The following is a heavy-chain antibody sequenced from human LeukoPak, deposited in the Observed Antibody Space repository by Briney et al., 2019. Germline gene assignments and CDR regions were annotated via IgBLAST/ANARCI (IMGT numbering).Heavy chain of an antibody. CDR2: IIPIFGTA. D-gene: IGHD2-2*01. CDR3: ARGYCRSTSCCDFDY. J-gene: IGHJ4*02. V-gene: IGHV1-69*05. Sequence: PGASVKVSCKASGGTFSSYAISWVRQAPGQGLEWMGGIIPIFGTANYAQKFQGRVTITTDEFTSTAYMELSSLRSEDTAVYYCARGYCRSTSCCDFDYWGQGTLVTVSS. CDR1: GGTFSSYA.